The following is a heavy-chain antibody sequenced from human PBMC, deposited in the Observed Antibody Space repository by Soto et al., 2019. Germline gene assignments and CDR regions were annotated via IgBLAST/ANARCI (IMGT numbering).Heavy chain of an antibody. Sequence: GGSLRLSCAASGFTFSSYAMSWVRQAPGKGLEWVSAISGSGGSTYYADSVKGRFTISRDNSKNTLYLQMNSLRAEDTAVYYCRVGDIVVVVAATPSVHAFDIWGQGTMVTVSS. CDR3: RVGDIVVVVAATPSVHAFDI. D-gene: IGHD2-15*01. J-gene: IGHJ3*02. CDR2: ISGSGGST. CDR1: GFTFSSYA. V-gene: IGHV3-23*01.